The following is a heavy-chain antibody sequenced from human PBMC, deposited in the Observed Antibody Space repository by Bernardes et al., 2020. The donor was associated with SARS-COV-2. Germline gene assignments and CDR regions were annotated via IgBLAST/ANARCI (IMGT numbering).Heavy chain of an antibody. CDR2: ISSGSSYM. J-gene: IGHJ6*02. Sequence: GGSLRLSCAASGFSFSDYNMNWVRQAPGKGLEWVSYISSGSSYMYYADSLKGRFTISRDNAKNSLYLQMNSLRAEDTAVYYCAKGGNPLDFGDYPFHYYYGLDVWGQGTTVTVSS. D-gene: IGHD4-17*01. CDR1: GFSFSDYN. CDR3: AKGGNPLDFGDYPFHYYYGLDV. V-gene: IGHV3-21*01.